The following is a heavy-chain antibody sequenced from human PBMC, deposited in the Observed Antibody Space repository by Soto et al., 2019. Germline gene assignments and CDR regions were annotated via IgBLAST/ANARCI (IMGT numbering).Heavy chain of an antibody. CDR2: MNPNSGNT. V-gene: IGHV1-8*01. Sequence: ASVKVSCKASGYTFTSYDINWVRQATGQGLEWMGWMNPNSGNTGYAQKFQGRVTMTRNTSISTAYMELSSLRSEDTAVYYCARGPYYDFWSGYYTERSYYYYGMDVWGQGTTVTVSS. J-gene: IGHJ6*02. CDR3: ARGPYYDFWSGYYTERSYYYYGMDV. CDR1: GYTFTSYD. D-gene: IGHD3-3*01.